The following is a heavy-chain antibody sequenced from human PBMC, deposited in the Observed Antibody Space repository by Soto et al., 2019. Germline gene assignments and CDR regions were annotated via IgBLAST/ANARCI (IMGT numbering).Heavy chain of an antibody. CDR2: IGTAGDT. V-gene: IGHV3-13*01. CDR3: ARGRSGGYCSSTSCFYFDY. Sequence: GGSLRLSCAASGFTFSSYDMHWVRQATGKGLEWVSAIGTAGDTYYPGSVKGRFTISRENAKNSLYLQMNSLRAEDTAVYYCARGRSGGYCSSTSCFYFDYWGQGTLVTVYS. J-gene: IGHJ4*02. CDR1: GFTFSSYD. D-gene: IGHD2-2*01.